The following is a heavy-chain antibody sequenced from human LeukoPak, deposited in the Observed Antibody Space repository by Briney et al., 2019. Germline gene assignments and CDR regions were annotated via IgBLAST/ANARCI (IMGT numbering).Heavy chain of an antibody. J-gene: IGHJ4*02. Sequence: SETLSLTCAVFGGSLSGYYWSWIRQPPGKGLEWIAEINHSGSTNYNPSLKSRVTISVDTSKNQFSLKLSSVTAADTAVYYCARPKYSSSSYYFDYWGQGTLVTVSS. CDR1: GGSLSGYY. V-gene: IGHV4-34*01. CDR2: INHSGST. D-gene: IGHD6-13*01. CDR3: ARPKYSSSSYYFDY.